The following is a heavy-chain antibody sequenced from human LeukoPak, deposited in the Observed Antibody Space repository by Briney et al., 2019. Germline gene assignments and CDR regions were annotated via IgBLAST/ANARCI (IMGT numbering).Heavy chain of an antibody. V-gene: IGHV3-64*04. D-gene: IGHD3-22*01. J-gene: IGHJ4*02. CDR1: GFTFSSYG. CDR2: ISNKGGST. CDR3: AKDHDSSGYCFDY. Sequence: GGSLRLSCSASGFTFSSYGMHWVRQAPGKGLEYGSGISNKGGSTYYADSVKGRFTISRDNSKNTLHLQMNSLRAEDAAVYYCAKDHDSSGYCFDYWGQGTLVTVSS.